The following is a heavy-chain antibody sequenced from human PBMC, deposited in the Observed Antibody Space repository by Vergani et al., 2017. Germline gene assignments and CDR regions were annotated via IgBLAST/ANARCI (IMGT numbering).Heavy chain of an antibody. J-gene: IGHJ4*01. Sequence: VELLESGGGLAQPGGSLRVSCSASGFRVTTYYMSWVRQAPGKGLEWVSVIKSDGRTSYAESVRGRFTISRDTSRNAVYLKMNILRVEDTGVYYCTRSECSGTTCYGHYFDLWGHGILVTVSS. CDR1: GFRVTTYY. CDR3: TRSECSGTTCYGHYFDL. CDR2: IKSDGRT. V-gene: IGHV3-66*02. D-gene: IGHD2-15*01.